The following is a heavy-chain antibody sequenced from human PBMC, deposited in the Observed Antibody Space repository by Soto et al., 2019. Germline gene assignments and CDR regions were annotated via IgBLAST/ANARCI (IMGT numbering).Heavy chain of an antibody. Sequence: SETLSLTCTVSGGSISSYYWSWIRQPPGKGLEWIGEINHSGITNYNPSLKSRVTISVDASKNQFSLKLSSVTAADTAVYYCAAREGNVDTAMATGYWGQGTLVTVSS. V-gene: IGHV4-59*12. CDR2: INHSGIT. J-gene: IGHJ4*02. CDR1: GGSISSYY. D-gene: IGHD5-18*01. CDR3: AAREGNVDTAMATGY.